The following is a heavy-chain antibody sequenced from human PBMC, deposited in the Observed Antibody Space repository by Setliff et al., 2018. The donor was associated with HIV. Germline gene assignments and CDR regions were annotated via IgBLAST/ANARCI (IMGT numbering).Heavy chain of an antibody. Sequence: ASVKVSCKASGYTFTSYSMHWVRQAPGQRLEWMGWINTGNGNTKYSQKFQGRVTITSDTSASTASMELSSLRSEDTAVYYCARDWGNYYDNSAYYPFDYWGQGTLVTVSS. D-gene: IGHD3-22*01. J-gene: IGHJ4*02. CDR2: INTGNGNT. CDR1: GYTFTSYS. CDR3: ARDWGNYYDNSAYYPFDY. V-gene: IGHV1-3*04.